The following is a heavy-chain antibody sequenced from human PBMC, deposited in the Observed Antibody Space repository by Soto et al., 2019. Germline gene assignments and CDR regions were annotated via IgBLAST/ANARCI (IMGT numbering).Heavy chain of an antibody. Sequence: GGSLRLSCAASGFTFSSYSMNWVRQAPGKGLEWVSSISSSSSYIYYADSVKGRFTISRDNAKNSLYLQMNSLRAEDTAVYYCASDPIYGDYSVYYYYYGMDVWGQGTTVTVSS. V-gene: IGHV3-21*01. J-gene: IGHJ6*02. D-gene: IGHD4-17*01. CDR2: ISSSSSYI. CDR3: ASDPIYGDYSVYYYYYGMDV. CDR1: GFTFSSYS.